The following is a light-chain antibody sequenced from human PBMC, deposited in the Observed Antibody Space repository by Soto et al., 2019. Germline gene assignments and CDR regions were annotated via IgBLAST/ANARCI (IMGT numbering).Light chain of an antibody. CDR2: GVS. CDR1: QSVNSRF. J-gene: IGKJ3*01. CDR3: QHYDCPPFS. V-gene: IGKV3-20*01. Sequence: EIVLTQSPGTLSLSPGERATLSCRASQSVNSRFLAWYQQKPGQAPSLLLYGVSSSATGIPDRFSGSGSGTDFTLSISRLQPEDFGLYCCQHYDCPPFSFGPGTKVDSK.